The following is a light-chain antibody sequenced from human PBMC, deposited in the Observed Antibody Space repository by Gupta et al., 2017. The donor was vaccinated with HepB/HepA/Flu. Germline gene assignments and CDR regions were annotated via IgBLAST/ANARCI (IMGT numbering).Light chain of an antibody. CDR2: NTS. J-gene: IGKJ2*03. V-gene: IGKV3-20*01. CDR1: QSVSSY. CDR3: QQYGDSPLIS. Sequence: EIVLTPSPGTLSLSPGERATLSCRVSQSVSSYLAWYQQKPGQAPRLLIYNTSKRATGIPDRFSGSGFGTDFTLTISRLEPEDFAVYFCQQYGDSPLISFGQGTKLEIK.